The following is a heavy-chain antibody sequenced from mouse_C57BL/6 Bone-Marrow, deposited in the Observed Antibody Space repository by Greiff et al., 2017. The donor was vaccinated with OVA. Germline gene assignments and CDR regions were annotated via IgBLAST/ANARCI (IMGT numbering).Heavy chain of an antibody. CDR3: TTGWLLLYYAMDY. J-gene: IGHJ4*01. CDR1: GFNIKDDY. V-gene: IGHV14-4*01. Sequence: VQLKESGAELVRPGASAKLSCTASGFNIKDDYMHWVKQRPEQGLELIGWIDPENGDTEYASKFQGTATITADTSSNTAYLQLSSLTSEDTAVYYCTTGWLLLYYAMDYWGQGTSVTVSS. CDR2: IDPENGDT. D-gene: IGHD2-3*01.